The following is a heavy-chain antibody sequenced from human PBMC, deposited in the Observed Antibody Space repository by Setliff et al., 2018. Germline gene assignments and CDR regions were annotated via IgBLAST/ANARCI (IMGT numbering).Heavy chain of an antibody. Sequence: ASVKVSCKASGYAFTSYDINWVRQATGQGLEWMGGMNPNNGNTGYAQKFQGRVTMTRNTSISTAYMELSSLRSEDTAVYYCARPLSLCGGECNSHWFDPWGQGTLVTVSS. V-gene: IGHV1-8*01. CDR3: ARPLSLCGGECNSHWFDP. CDR1: GYAFTSYD. CDR2: MNPNNGNT. J-gene: IGHJ5*02. D-gene: IGHD2-21*01.